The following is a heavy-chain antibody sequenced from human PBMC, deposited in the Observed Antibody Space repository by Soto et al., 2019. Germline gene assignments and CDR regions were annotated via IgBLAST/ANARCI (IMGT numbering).Heavy chain of an antibody. CDR1: GGSISSGGYY. CDR2: IYNSGST. J-gene: IGHJ2*01. CDR3: ARRRVLHWYFDL. Sequence: QVQLQESGPGLVKPSQTLSLTCSVSGGSISSGGYYWSWIRQYPGKGLEWIGYIYNSGSTWYNPSLKSRVTISVDTSKTQFSLKLSSVTAADTAVYYCARRRVLHWYFDLWGRGTLVTVSS. V-gene: IGHV4-31*03. D-gene: IGHD3-10*01.